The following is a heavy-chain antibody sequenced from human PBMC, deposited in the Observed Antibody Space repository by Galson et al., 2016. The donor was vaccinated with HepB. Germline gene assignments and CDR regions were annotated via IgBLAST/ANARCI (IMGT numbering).Heavy chain of an antibody. CDR3: ARRSCWTTSCYFDF. CDR1: GDSFTNTW. Sequence: QSGAEVKKPGESLTISCKGSGDSFTNTWISWVRQMPGKGLEWMGRIDPIDSYTYYSPSFQGHVTISVDKSISTAYLQWSSLKVSDTALYFCARRSCWTTSCYFDFWGQGTVVTVSS. CDR2: IDPIDSYT. D-gene: IGHD2-2*01. J-gene: IGHJ4*02. V-gene: IGHV5-10-1*01.